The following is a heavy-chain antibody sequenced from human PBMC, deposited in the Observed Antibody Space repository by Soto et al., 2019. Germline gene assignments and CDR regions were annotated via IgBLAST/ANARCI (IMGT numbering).Heavy chain of an antibody. D-gene: IGHD6-13*01. J-gene: IGHJ4*02. CDR3: ARDRSRAGYFDC. V-gene: IGHV4-31*03. Sequence: SETLSLTCTLSGGSFDSGGYYWSWIRQHPGKGLEWIGYIYYSGSTYYNPSLKSRVTISLDTSKNQFSLKLSSVTAAGTAVYYCARDRSRAGYFDCWGQGALVTV. CDR1: GGSFDSGGYY. CDR2: IYYSGST.